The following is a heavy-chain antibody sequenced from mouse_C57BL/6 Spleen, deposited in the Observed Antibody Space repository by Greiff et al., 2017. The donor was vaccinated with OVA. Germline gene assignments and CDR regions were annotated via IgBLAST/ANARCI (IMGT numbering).Heavy chain of an antibody. Sequence: VQRVESGPGLVQPSQSLSITCTVSGFSLTSYGVHWVRQSPGKGLEWLGVIWSGGSTDYNAAFISRLSISKDNSKSQVFFKMNSLQADDTAIYYCARMGDSSGYQYYFDYWGQGTTLTVSS. CDR1: GFSLTSYG. CDR2: IWSGGST. V-gene: IGHV2-2*01. CDR3: ARMGDSSGYQYYFDY. J-gene: IGHJ2*01. D-gene: IGHD3-2*02.